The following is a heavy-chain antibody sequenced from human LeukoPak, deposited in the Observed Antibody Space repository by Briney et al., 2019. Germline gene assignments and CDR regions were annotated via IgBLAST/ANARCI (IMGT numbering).Heavy chain of an antibody. D-gene: IGHD3-16*01. J-gene: IGHJ3*02. Sequence: GGSLRLSCAASGFTFSSYELYWVRQAPGKGLEWISYISSSSTIIKYADSVRGRFTISRDDARESLYLQMSSLRADDTAIYYCGASRQYVGAFDIWGQGTLVTVSS. CDR2: ISSSSTII. CDR3: GASRQYVGAFDI. CDR1: GFTFSSYE. V-gene: IGHV3-48*03.